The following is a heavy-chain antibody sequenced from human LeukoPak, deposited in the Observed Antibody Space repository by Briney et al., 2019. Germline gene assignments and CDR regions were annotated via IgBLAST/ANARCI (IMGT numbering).Heavy chain of an antibody. V-gene: IGHV4-4*07. CDR1: GGSISSYY. D-gene: IGHD3-22*01. CDR3: ARESKSYDGSGYYHDS. CDR2: IYTSGST. J-gene: IGHJ4*02. Sequence: SETLSLTCTVSGGSISSYYWRWLRQPAGKGLEWIGRIYTSGSTDYKPSLKSRVTMSVDTSNNHFSLKLYSVTAADTAVYYCARESKSYDGSGYYHDSWGQGTLVTVSS.